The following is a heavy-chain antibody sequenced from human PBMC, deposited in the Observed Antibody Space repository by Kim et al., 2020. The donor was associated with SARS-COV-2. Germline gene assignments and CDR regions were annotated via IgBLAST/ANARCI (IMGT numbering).Heavy chain of an antibody. V-gene: IGHV3-9*01. D-gene: IGHD2-15*01. J-gene: IGHJ6*02. Sequence: GGSLRLSCAASGFTFDDYAMHWVRQAPGKGLEWVSGISWNSGSIGYADSVKGRFTISRDNAKNSLYLQMNSLRAEDTALYYCAKDLYDGYCSGGSCYSEAIGGMDVWGQGTTVTVSS. CDR2: ISWNSGSI. CDR1: GFTFDDYA. CDR3: AKDLYDGYCSGGSCYSEAIGGMDV.